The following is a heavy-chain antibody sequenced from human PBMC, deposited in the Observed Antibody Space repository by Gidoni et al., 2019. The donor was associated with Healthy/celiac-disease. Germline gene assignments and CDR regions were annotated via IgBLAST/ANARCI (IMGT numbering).Heavy chain of an antibody. V-gene: IGHV3-30*18. CDR1: GFTFSSYG. J-gene: IGHJ6*02. CDR2: ISYDGSNK. Sequence: QVQLVESGGGVVQPGRSLRLSCAASGFTFSSYGMHWVRQAPGKGLEWVAVISYDGSNKYYADSVKGRFTISRDNSKNTLYLQMNSLRAEDTAVYYCAKDSRYYDFWSGYYLYYYYGMDVWGQGTTVTVSS. D-gene: IGHD3-3*01. CDR3: AKDSRYYDFWSGYYLYYYYGMDV.